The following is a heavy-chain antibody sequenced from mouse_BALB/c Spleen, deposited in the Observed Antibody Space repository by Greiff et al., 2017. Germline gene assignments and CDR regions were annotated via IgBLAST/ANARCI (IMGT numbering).Heavy chain of an antibody. CDR1: GYTFTDYA. D-gene: IGHD2-12*01. J-gene: IGHJ4*01. V-gene: IGHV1S137*01. Sequence: VKLVESGAELVRPGVSVKISCKGSGYTFTDYAMHWVKQSHAKSLEWIGVISTYYGDASYNQKFKGKATMTVDKSSSTAYMELARLTSEDSAIYYCARRAYYKAMDYWGQGTSVTVSS. CDR2: ISTYYGDA. CDR3: ARRAYYKAMDY.